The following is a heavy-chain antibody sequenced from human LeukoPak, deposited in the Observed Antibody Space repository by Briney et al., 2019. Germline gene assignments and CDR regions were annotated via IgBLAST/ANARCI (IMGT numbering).Heavy chain of an antibody. CDR1: GGSISSSSYY. CDR3: ASPRGDLWSGYYPMDV. Sequence: SETLSLTCTVSGGSISSSSYYWGWIRQPPGKGLEWIGSIYYSGSTYYNPSLKSRVTISVDTSKNQFSLKLSSVTAADTAVYYCASPRGDLWSGYYPMDVWGKGTTVTVSS. V-gene: IGHV4-39*01. J-gene: IGHJ6*03. CDR2: IYYSGST. D-gene: IGHD3-3*01.